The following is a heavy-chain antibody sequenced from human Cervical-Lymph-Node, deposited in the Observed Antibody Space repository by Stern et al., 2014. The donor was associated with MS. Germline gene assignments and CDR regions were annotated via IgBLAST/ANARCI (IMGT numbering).Heavy chain of an antibody. J-gene: IGHJ3*02. V-gene: IGHV5-51*01. CDR3: ARQTSVTSRFDAFDI. D-gene: IGHD4-17*01. Sequence: EVHLVESGAEVKKPGESLKISCKGSGYSFTSYWIGWVRQKPGEGLEWMGIIHPIDSDTRYSPSFQGQVTISGDKSVSTAYLQWTSLKASDAAMYYCARQTSVTSRFDAFDIWGQGTMVTVSS. CDR2: IHPIDSDT. CDR1: GYSFTSYW.